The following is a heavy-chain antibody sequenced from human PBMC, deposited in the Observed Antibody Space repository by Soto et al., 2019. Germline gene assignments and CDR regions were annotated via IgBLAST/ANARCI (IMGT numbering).Heavy chain of an antibody. Sequence: QVQLVQSGAEVKKPGSSVKVSCKASGGTFSSYAINWVRQAPGQGLEWMGGIIPIFGTADYAQKFQGRVTITADESTSTAYMERSSLSSEATAVYYFASRRTGSPNSYDGMDVWGQGNTVPVSS. D-gene: IGHD1-1*01. CDR1: GGTFSSYA. CDR3: ASRRTGSPNSYDGMDV. CDR2: IIPIFGTA. J-gene: IGHJ6*02. V-gene: IGHV1-69*12.